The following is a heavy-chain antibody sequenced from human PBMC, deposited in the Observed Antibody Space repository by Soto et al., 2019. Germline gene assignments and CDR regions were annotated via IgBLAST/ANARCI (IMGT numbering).Heavy chain of an antibody. J-gene: IGHJ6*02. CDR1: GFTFSDYY. CDR2: ISSSGSTI. V-gene: IGHV3-11*01. D-gene: IGHD5-12*01. CDR3: ARDRIGGYDSPMGYYGMDV. Sequence: QVQLVESGGGLVKPGGSLRLSCAASGFTFSDYYMSWIRQAPGKGLEWVSYISSSGSTIYYADSVKGRFTISRDNAKNPLYLQMNRLRAEDTAVYYCARDRIGGYDSPMGYYGMDVWGQGTTVTVSS.